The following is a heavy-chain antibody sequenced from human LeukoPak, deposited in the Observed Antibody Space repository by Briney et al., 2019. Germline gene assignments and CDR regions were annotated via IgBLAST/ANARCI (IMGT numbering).Heavy chain of an antibody. CDR1: GGTFSSYA. V-gene: IGHV1-69*06. J-gene: IGHJ5*02. Sequence: VASVKVSCKAPGGTFSSYAISWVRQAPGQGLEWMGGIIPIFGTANYAQKFQGRVTITADKSTSTAYMELSSLRSEDTAVYYCASTTGIAANWFDPWGQGTLVTVSS. D-gene: IGHD6-13*01. CDR3: ASTTGIAANWFDP. CDR2: IIPIFGTA.